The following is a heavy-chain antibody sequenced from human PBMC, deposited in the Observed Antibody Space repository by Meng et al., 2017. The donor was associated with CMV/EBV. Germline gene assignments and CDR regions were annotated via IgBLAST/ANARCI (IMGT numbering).Heavy chain of an antibody. Sequence: ASATVSCKASGYTFTSYAMHWVRQAPGQRLEWMGWSNAGNGNTKYSQEFQGRVTITRDTSASTAYMELSSLRSEDTAVYYCARGCSGLFYFDYWGQGTLVTVSS. J-gene: IGHJ4*02. CDR2: SNAGNGNT. CDR3: ARGCSGLFYFDY. V-gene: IGHV1-3*02. CDR1: GYTFTSYA. D-gene: IGHD6-19*01.